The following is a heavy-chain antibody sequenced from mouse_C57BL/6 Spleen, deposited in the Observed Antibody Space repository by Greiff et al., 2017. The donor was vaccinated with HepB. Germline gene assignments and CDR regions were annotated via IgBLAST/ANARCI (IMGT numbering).Heavy chain of an antibody. Sequence: QVQLKQSGAELVRPGASVKLSCKASGYTFTDYYINWVKQRPGQGLEWIARIYPGSGNTYYNEKFKGKATLTAEKSSSTAYMQLSSLTSEDSAVYFCAREKGFITTVVAPLDYWGQGTTLTVSS. CDR1: GYTFTDYY. CDR2: IYPGSGNT. CDR3: AREKGFITTVVAPLDY. J-gene: IGHJ2*01. D-gene: IGHD1-1*01. V-gene: IGHV1-76*01.